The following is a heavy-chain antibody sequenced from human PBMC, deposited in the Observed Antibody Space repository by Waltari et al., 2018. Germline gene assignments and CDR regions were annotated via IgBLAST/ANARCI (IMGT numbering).Heavy chain of an antibody. V-gene: IGHV4-59*01. J-gene: IGHJ5*02. D-gene: IGHD1-26*01. Sequence: QVQLQESGPRLVKPSETLSLTCTVSGASLSSYFWSWIRQPPGKGLEWIGYVYYSGITNYNPSLKSRVIISVDPSKNQFSLKLNSLTAADTAVYYCARDGLVVGGIAPGNWFDPWGQGTLVTVSS. CDR3: ARDGLVVGGIAPGNWFDP. CDR1: GASLSSYF. CDR2: VYYSGIT.